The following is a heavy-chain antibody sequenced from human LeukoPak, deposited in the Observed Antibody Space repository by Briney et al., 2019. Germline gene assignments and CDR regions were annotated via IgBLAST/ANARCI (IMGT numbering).Heavy chain of an antibody. J-gene: IGHJ3*02. D-gene: IGHD4-17*01. Sequence: GGSLRLSCAASGFTVSSNYMSWVRQAPGKGLEWVSVIYSGGSTYYADSVRGLFTISRDNSKNTLYLQMNSLRAEDTAVYYCASDYGDYHDAFDIWGQGTMVTVSS. CDR2: IYSGGST. V-gene: IGHV3-53*01. CDR1: GFTVSSNY. CDR3: ASDYGDYHDAFDI.